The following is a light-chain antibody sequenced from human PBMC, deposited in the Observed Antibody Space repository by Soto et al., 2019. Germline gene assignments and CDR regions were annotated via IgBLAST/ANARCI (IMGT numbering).Light chain of an antibody. Sequence: SYVLNQPPSVSVAPEKTARITCGGNNIGSKRVHWYRQKPGQAPVLVIYYDSDRPSGIPERFSGSNSGNTATLTISRVEAGDEADYYCQVWDITTDHYVFGTGTKLTVL. CDR3: QVWDITTDHYV. V-gene: IGLV3-21*04. CDR1: NIGSKR. CDR2: YDS. J-gene: IGLJ1*01.